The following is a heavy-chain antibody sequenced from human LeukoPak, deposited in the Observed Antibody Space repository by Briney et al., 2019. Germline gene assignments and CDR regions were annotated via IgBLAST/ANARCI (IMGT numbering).Heavy chain of an antibody. CDR3: AKGFYSSGWSHFDY. V-gene: IGHV3-9*01. CDR1: GFTFNNYW. CDR2: ISWNSGSI. D-gene: IGHD6-19*01. Sequence: TGGSLRLSCAASGFTFNNYWMSWVRQAPGKGLEWVSGISWNSGSIGYADSVKGRFTISRDNAKNSLYLQMNSLRAEDTALYYCAKGFYSSGWSHFDYWGQGTLVTVSS. J-gene: IGHJ4*02.